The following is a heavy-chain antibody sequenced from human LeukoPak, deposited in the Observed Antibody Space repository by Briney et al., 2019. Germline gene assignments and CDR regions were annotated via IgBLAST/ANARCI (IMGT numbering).Heavy chain of an antibody. CDR3: ARAPRNSSTMLDY. D-gene: IGHD1-14*01. V-gene: IGHV1-46*01. CDR2: INPDGGST. Sequence: ASVKVSCKASGYTFTSYWIQWVRRAPGQGLEWMGLINPDGGSTAYAHRFQGRVIMIRDTSTSTAYMDLSSLRSEDTAVYHCARAPRNSSTMLDYWGQGTLVTVSS. CDR1: GYTFTSYW. J-gene: IGHJ4*02.